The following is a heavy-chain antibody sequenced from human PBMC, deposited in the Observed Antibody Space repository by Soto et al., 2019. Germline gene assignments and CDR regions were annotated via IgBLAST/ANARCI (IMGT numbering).Heavy chain of an antibody. CDR1: GGSINSGGYS. CDR3: ARVPDF. CDR2: IYHSGST. J-gene: IGHJ4*02. V-gene: IGHV4-30-2*01. Sequence: QLQLQESGSGLVKPSQTLSLTCVVSGGSINSGGYSWSWYRQPPGKGLEWIGYIYHSGSTYYNPSLKSRVSISVDRSKNHFSLKLSSVTGADTAVYDCARVPDFWGQGALVTVSA.